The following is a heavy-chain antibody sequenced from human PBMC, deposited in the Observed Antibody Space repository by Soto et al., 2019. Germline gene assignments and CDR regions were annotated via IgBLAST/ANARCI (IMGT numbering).Heavy chain of an antibody. J-gene: IGHJ4*02. D-gene: IGHD5-12*01. CDR3: AKERRDGYNYGVDY. CDR1: GFTFSSYV. CDR2: ISGSGGSR. Sequence: EVQLLESGGGLVQPGGSLRLSCAASGFTFSSYVINWVRQAPGKGLEWVSGISGSGGSRYYADSVKGRFTISRDNSKNTLYLQMNSLRAEDTAVYYCAKERRDGYNYGVDYWGQGTLVAVSS. V-gene: IGHV3-23*01.